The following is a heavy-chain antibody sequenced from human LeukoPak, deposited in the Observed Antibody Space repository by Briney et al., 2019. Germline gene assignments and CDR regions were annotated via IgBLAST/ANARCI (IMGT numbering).Heavy chain of an antibody. D-gene: IGHD1-26*01. CDR2: LNSSGGST. CDR3: ARDRWELPYYFDY. V-gene: IGHV1-46*01. J-gene: IGHJ4*02. Sequence: GASVKVSCKASGYSFTSNYIHWVRQAPGQGLEWMGILNSSGGSTTYAQKFQGRITVTRDASTSTVYMELRSLRSEDTAVYYCARDRWELPYYFDYWGQGNLVTVSS. CDR1: GYSFTSNY.